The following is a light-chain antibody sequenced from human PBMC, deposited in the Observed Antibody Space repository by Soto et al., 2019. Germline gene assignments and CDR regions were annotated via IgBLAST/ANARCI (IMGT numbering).Light chain of an antibody. J-gene: IGKJ2*01. CDR3: QQSYSTPRT. Sequence: EIVMTQSPATLSVSPGEGATLSCRASQSISNNLAWYQQKPGQAPRLLIYGASTRATGLPARFSGSGSGTEFTLTISSLQSEDFAVYYCQQSYSTPRTFGQGTKLEIK. V-gene: IGKV3-15*01. CDR1: QSISNN. CDR2: GAS.